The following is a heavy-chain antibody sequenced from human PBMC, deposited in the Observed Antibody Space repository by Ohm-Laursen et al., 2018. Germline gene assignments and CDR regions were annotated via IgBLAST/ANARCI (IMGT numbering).Heavy chain of an antibody. CDR3: VRGTSIGYCSSGTCYTGDFFDY. D-gene: IGHD2-2*02. CDR2: IKQDGSEK. V-gene: IGHV3-7*03. J-gene: IGHJ4*02. CDR1: GFTFSSYA. Sequence: SLRLSCAASGFTFSSYAMNWVRQAPGKGLEWVANIKQDGSEKYYVDSVKGRFTISRDNAKNSLYLQMNSLRAEDTAIYYCVRGTSIGYCSSGTCYTGDFFDYWGQGALVTVSS.